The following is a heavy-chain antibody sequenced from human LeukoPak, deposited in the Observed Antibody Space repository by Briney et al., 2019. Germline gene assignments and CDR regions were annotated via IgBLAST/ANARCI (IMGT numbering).Heavy chain of an antibody. J-gene: IGHJ6*04. CDR1: GFTFSSYE. Sequence: AGGCLRLSCAASGFTFSSYEMNWVRQAPGKGLEWVSYISSSGSTIYYADSVKGRFTISRENAKNSLYLQMISLRAEDTAVYYCAELGITMIGGVWGKGTTVTISS. CDR2: ISSSGSTI. D-gene: IGHD3-10*02. CDR3: AELGITMIGGV. V-gene: IGHV3-48*03.